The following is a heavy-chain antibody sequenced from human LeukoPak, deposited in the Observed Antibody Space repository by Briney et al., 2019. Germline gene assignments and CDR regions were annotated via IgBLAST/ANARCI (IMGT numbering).Heavy chain of an antibody. V-gene: IGHV1-46*01. CDR3: ARWTTTYLDY. CDR2: VNPSGDST. CDR1: GYTFIRYY. Sequence: GASVKVSCKASGYTFIRYYIHWVRQAPGQGLEWMGIVNPSGDSTNYAQKFQGRVTMTRDTSTSTVYMELSSLRSEDTAVYYYARWTTTYLDYWGQGTLVTVSS. D-gene: IGHD3/OR15-3a*01. J-gene: IGHJ4*02.